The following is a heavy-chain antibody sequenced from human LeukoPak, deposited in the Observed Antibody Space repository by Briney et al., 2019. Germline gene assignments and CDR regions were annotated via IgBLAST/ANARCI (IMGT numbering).Heavy chain of an antibody. Sequence: GGSLRLSCAASGFTFSSYAMSWVRQAPGKGPEWVSAISGSGGSTYYADSVKGRFTISRDNSKNTLCLQMNSLRAEDTAVYYCAKGLRGYYFDYWGQGTLVTVSS. CDR1: GFTFSSYA. V-gene: IGHV3-23*01. D-gene: IGHD4-23*01. CDR2: ISGSGGST. J-gene: IGHJ4*02. CDR3: AKGLRGYYFDY.